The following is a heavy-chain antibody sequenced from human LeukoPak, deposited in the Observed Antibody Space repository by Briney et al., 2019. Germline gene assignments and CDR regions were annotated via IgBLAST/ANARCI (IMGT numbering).Heavy chain of an antibody. CDR2: INAGNGNT. V-gene: IGHV1-3*01. CDR3: ARETQTYYYGSGSPDFDY. CDR1: GYTFTSYA. Sequence: ASVTVSCKASGYTFTSYAMNWVRQAPGQRLEWMGWINAGNGNTKYSQKFQGRVTITRDTSASTAYMELSSLRSEDTAVYYCARETQTYYYGSGSPDFDYWGQGTLVTVSS. D-gene: IGHD3-10*01. J-gene: IGHJ4*02.